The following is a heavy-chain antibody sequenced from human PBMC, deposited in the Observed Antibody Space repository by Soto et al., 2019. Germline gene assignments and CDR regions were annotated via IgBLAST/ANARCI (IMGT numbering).Heavy chain of an antibody. CDR1: CDPFRSYG. CDR2: ISGYNART. J-gene: IGHJ6*02. D-gene: IGHD6-19*01. Sequence: SVKFLCRTSCDPFRSYGIRWVRQAPGQDREWRGWISGYNARTEYGQKVQDRLTMTTETATNTVYMELRNLRSDDTAADYCVREVWQWLVQYYYGKAVWDQGTAATVSS. V-gene: IGHV1-18*04. CDR3: VREVWQWLVQYYYGKAV.